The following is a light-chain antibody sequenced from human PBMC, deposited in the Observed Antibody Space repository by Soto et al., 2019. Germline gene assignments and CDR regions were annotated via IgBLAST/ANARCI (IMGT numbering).Light chain of an antibody. CDR1: QSLLHSNGYKY. J-gene: IGKJ1*01. CDR2: LGS. V-gene: IGKV2-28*01. CDR3: MQALQTTRT. Sequence: DVTMTQSPRSLSVIPGEPASISCRSSQSLLHSNGYKYLDWYLQKPGQSPQXLIYLGSNRASGVPDRFSASGSGPDFTLKISRVQVEDVGVYYGMQALQTTRTFGQGTKVDIK.